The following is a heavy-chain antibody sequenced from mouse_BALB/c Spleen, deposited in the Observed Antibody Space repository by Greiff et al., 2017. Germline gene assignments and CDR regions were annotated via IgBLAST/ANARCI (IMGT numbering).Heavy chain of an antibody. D-gene: IGHD1-1*01. CDR1: GFNIKDTY. Sequence: VQLKQSGAELVKTGASVKLSCTASGFNIKDTYMHWVKQRPEQGLEWIGRIDPANGNTKYDPKFQGKATITADTSSNTAYLQLSSLTSEDTAVYYCARSSTVVEFFDYWGQGTTLTVSS. J-gene: IGHJ2*01. CDR3: ARSSTVVEFFDY. V-gene: IGHV14-3*02. CDR2: IDPANGNT.